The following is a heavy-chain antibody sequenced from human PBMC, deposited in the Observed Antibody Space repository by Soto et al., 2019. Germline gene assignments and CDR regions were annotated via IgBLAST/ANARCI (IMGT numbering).Heavy chain of an antibody. V-gene: IGHV1-18*04. CDR1: GYTFTNYG. J-gene: IGHJ4*02. CDR2: INPYSGNT. CDR3: GRYDSSGYDEY. Sequence: QVQLVQSGAEVKKPGASVKVSCKASGYTFTNYGISWVRQAPGQGLEWMGWINPYSGNTNYAQKLQGRVTMITDTSTSTASMEPRSLRSDDTAVYYCGRYDSSGYDEYWGQGTLVTVSS. D-gene: IGHD3-22*01.